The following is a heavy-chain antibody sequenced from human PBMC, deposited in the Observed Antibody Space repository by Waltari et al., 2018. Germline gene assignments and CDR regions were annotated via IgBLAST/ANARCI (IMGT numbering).Heavy chain of an antibody. D-gene: IGHD3-10*01. V-gene: IGHV4-34*01. J-gene: IGHJ4*02. CDR2: TNHSGST. CDR1: GGSFRGYY. CDR3: ARRLVRGVIMPPFDY. Sequence: QVQLQQWGAGLLKPSETLFLTCAVYGGSFRGYYWSWIRQPPGKVREWTSETNHSGSTNYNPSLKSRVTISVDTSKNQFSLKLSSVTAADTAVYYCARRLVRGVIMPPFDYWGQGTLVTVSS.